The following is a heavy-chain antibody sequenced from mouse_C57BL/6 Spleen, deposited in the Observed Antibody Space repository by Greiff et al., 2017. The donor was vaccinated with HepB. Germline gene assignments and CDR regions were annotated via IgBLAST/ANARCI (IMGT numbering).Heavy chain of an antibody. V-gene: IGHV1-53*01. D-gene: IGHD2-4*01. CDR3: ARSDYDYDRGYYYAMDY. J-gene: IGHJ4*01. CDR1: GYTFTSYW. CDR2: INPSNGGT. Sequence: QVQLQQPGTELVKPGASVKLSCKASGYTFTSYWMHWVKQRPGQGLEWIGNINPSNGGTNYNEKFKSKATLTVDKSSSTAYMQLSSLTSEDSAVYYCARSDYDYDRGYYYAMDYWGQGTSVTVSS.